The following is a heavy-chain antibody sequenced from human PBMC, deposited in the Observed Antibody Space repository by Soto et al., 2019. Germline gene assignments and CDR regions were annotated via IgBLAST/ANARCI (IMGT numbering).Heavy chain of an antibody. D-gene: IGHD2-2*01. CDR3: ARDRSMVVVVPGY. Sequence: ASVKVSCKASGYTFTNYAIHWVRQAPGQRLEWMGWINAGNGNTRYSQKFQGRVTITRDTSASTAYMELSSLRSEDTAVYYCARDRSMVVVVPGYWGQGTLVTVSS. J-gene: IGHJ4*02. CDR2: INAGNGNT. CDR1: GYTFTNYA. V-gene: IGHV1-3*01.